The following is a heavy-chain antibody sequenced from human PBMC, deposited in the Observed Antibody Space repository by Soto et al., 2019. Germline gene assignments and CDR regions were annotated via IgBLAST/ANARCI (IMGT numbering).Heavy chain of an antibody. CDR2: IYYSGST. J-gene: IGHJ3*02. V-gene: IGHV4-59*01. D-gene: IGHD2-21*01. Sequence: PSETLSLTCTVSGGSISSYYWCWIRQPPGKGLEWIGYIYYSGSTNYNPSLKGRVTISVDTSKNQFSLKLSSVTAAVTAVYYCAIFLGDSTDHDPFDIWGQGSTVPVSS. CDR3: AIFLGDSTDHDPFDI. CDR1: GGSISSYY.